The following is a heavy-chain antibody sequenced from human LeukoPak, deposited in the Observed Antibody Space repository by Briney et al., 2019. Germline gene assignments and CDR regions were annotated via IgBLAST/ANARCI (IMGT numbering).Heavy chain of an antibody. D-gene: IGHD6-19*01. CDR3: AKGQGSGWYEAFDI. Sequence: GGPLRLSCAASGFTFSSYAMSWVRQAPGKGLEWVSVISGSGGSTYYADSVKGRFTISRDNSKNTLYLQMNSLRAEDTAVYYCAKGQGSGWYEAFDIWGQGTMVTVSS. V-gene: IGHV3-23*01. CDR1: GFTFSSYA. CDR2: ISGSGGST. J-gene: IGHJ3*02.